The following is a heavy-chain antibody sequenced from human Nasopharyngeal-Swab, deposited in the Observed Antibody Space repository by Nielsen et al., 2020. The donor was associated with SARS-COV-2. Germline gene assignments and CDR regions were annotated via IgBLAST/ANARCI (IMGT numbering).Heavy chain of an antibody. Sequence: SETLSLTCTVSGGSISSSSYYWSWIRQPPGKGLEWIGYIYYSGSTNYNPSLKSRVTISVDTSKNQFSLKLSSVTAADTAVYYCARHVSTTIFGVVIISYFDYWGQGTLFTVSS. CDR2: IYYSGST. D-gene: IGHD3-3*01. CDR3: ARHVSTTIFGVVIISYFDY. V-gene: IGHV4-61*05. J-gene: IGHJ4*02. CDR1: GGSISSSSYY.